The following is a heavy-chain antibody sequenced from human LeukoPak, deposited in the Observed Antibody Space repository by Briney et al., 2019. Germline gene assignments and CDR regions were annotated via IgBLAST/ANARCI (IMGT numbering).Heavy chain of an antibody. CDR2: INSDGSST. D-gene: IGHD3-3*01. Sequence: GGSLRLSCAASGFTFSSYWMHWVRQAPGKGLVWVSRINSDGSSTSYADSVKGRFTISRDNAKNTLYLQMNSLRAEDTAVYYCVGGVTIFGVVIKFYNWFDPWGQGTLVTVSS. CDR3: VGGVTIFGVVIKFYNWFDP. CDR1: GFTFSSYW. J-gene: IGHJ5*02. V-gene: IGHV3-74*01.